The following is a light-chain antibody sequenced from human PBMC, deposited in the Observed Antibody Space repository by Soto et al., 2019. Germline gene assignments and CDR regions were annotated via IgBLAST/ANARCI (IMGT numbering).Light chain of an antibody. Sequence: QYVLTQPPSVSGAPGQRVTISCTGSSSNIGAGYDVHWYQQLPGTAPKLLIHGNSNRPSGVPDRFSGSKSGTSASLASTGLQAEDEADYYGQSDDSSLRGHVVVGGGTKLTVL. J-gene: IGLJ2*01. V-gene: IGLV1-40*01. CDR3: QSDDSSLRGHVV. CDR1: SSNIGAGYD. CDR2: GNS.